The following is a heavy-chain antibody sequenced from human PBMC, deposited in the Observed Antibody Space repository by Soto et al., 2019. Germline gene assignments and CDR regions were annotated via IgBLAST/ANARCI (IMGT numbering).Heavy chain of an antibody. CDR1: GYSFTDYH. Sequence: ASVKVSCKASGYSFTDYHVHWVRQAPGQGLEWLGRINPKSGGTSTAQKFQGWVTMTRDTSINTAYMDLTRLRSDDTAVYYCARGHSTDCSNGVCSFFYNHEMDVWGQGAPITV. CDR2: INPKSGGT. CDR3: ARGHSTDCSNGVCSFFYNHEMDV. J-gene: IGHJ6*02. D-gene: IGHD2-8*01. V-gene: IGHV1-2*04.